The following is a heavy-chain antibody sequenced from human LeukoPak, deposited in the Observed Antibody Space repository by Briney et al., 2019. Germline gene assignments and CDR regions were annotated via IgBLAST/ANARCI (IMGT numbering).Heavy chain of an antibody. CDR2: IRYDGSNK. J-gene: IGHJ4*02. V-gene: IGHV3-30*02. CDR3: AKDRRFLEWLSLDY. CDR1: GFTFSSYG. Sequence: GGSLRLSYAASGFTFSSYGMHWVRQAPGKGLEWVAFIRYDGSNKYYADSVKGRFTISRDNSKNTLYLQMNSLRAEDTAVYYCAKDRRFLEWLSLDYWGQGTLVTVSS. D-gene: IGHD3-3*01.